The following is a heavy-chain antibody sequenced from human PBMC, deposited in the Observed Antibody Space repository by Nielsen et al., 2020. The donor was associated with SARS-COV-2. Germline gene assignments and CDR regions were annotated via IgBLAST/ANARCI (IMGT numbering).Heavy chain of an antibody. CDR3: ARVSGLGKLAPFDY. CDR2: IFHTGST. D-gene: IGHD3-10*01. CDR1: GASITDSF. V-gene: IGHV4-34*12. Sequence: SETLSLTCAVSGASITDSFWSWVRQPPGKGLEWIGEIFHTGSTTYTPSLNSRVSISLDKSRNQVSLNLTSVTAADTAVYYCARVSGLGKLAPFDYWGRGTLVTVS. J-gene: IGHJ4*02.